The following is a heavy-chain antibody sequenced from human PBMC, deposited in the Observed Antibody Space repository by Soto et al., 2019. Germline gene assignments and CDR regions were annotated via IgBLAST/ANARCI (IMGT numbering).Heavy chain of an antibody. CDR1: GFSLSTSRMS. V-gene: IGHV2-70*12. CDR2: IDWDDAK. CDR3: AHRRSTYYYDSTFDP. Sequence: VSGPTLVNPTQTLTLTCTFSGFSLSTSRMSVAWIRQPPGKALEWLARIDWDDAKFFNTSLKTRLTVPKDTSKNQVVLTMTNMDPVDTATYYCAHRRSTYYYDSTFDPWGQGTLVTSPQ. J-gene: IGHJ5*02. D-gene: IGHD3-22*01.